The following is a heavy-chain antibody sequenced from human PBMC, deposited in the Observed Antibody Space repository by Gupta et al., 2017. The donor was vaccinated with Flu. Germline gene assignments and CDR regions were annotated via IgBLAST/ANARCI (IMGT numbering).Heavy chain of an antibody. CDR1: GGSISSYY. D-gene: IGHD3-22*01. V-gene: IGHV4-59*01. J-gene: IGHJ3*02. CDR2: IYYSGST. CDR3: AREDYYDSSGRHPRAAFDI. Sequence: QVQLQESGPGLVKPSETLSLTCTVSGGSISSYYWSWIRQPPGKGLEWIGYIYYSGSTNYNPSLKRRVTISVDTSKNQFSLKLSSVTAADTAVYYCAREDYYDSSGRHPRAAFDIWGQGTLVTVSS.